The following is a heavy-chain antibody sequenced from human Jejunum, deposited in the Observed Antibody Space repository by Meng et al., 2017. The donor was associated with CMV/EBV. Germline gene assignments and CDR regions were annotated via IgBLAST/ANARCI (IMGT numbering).Heavy chain of an antibody. J-gene: IGHJ4*02. CDR3: ARHTGDYDGTVFDY. CDR2: INPNTGGT. CDR1: VYTLIDYY. D-gene: IGHD4-23*01. Sequence: KTSVYTLIDYYLHVVRQGPGQGLEWMGRINPNTGGTLYPQKFEDRVTMTRDTSISTAYMEVSRLTSDDTALYYCARHTGDYDGTVFDYWGQGALVTVSS. V-gene: IGHV1-2*06.